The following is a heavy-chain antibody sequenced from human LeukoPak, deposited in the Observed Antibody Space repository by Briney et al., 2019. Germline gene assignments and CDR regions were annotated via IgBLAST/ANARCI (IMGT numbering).Heavy chain of an antibody. J-gene: IGHJ4*02. V-gene: IGHV3-23*01. Sequence: PGGSLRLSCAASGFTFTSYSMSWVRQAPGKGLEWVSGTSDRGDYTYYADSVKGRFTISRDSSKNTLFLQMNSLRAEDTALYFCARKAQYNGHYPLVYWGQGTLVTVSS. CDR3: ARKAQYNGHYPLVY. CDR2: TSDRGDYT. D-gene: IGHD1-7*01. CDR1: GFTFTSYS.